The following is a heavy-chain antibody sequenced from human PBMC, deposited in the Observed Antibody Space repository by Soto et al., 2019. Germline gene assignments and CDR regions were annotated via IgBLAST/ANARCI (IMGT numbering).Heavy chain of an antibody. J-gene: IGHJ5*02. D-gene: IGHD4-17*01. CDR3: ARYYGDYFGWFDP. CDR1: GFTFSSYW. V-gene: IGHV3-74*01. CDR2: INSDGSST. Sequence: GGSLRLSCAASGFTFSSYWMHWVRQAPGKGLVWVSRINSDGSSTSYADSVKGRFTISRDNAKNTLYLQMNSLGAEDTAVYYCARYYGDYFGWFDPWGQGTLVTVSS.